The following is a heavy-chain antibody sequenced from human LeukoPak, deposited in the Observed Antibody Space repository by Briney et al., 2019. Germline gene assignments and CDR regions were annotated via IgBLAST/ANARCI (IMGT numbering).Heavy chain of an antibody. CDR1: GFTFSSYG. V-gene: IGHV3-30*18. CDR2: ISYDGSNK. D-gene: IGHD6-13*01. CDR3: ANDVSIAAAGSDY. Sequence: PGRSLRLSCAASGFTFSSYGMHWVRQAPGKGLEWVAVISYDGSNKYYADSVKGRFTISRDNSKNTLCLQMNSLRAEDTAVYYCANDVSIAAAGSDYWGQGTLVTVSS. J-gene: IGHJ4*02.